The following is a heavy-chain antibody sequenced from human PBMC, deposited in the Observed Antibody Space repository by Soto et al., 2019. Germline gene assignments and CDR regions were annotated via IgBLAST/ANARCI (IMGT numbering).Heavy chain of an antibody. V-gene: IGHV4-61*01. CDR1: GCCVSSGSYF. J-gene: IGHJ5*01. CDR3: ARIHITGPVDS. Sequence: PSETLSLTCTISGCCVSSGSYFWSWSRQPPGKGLEWIGKIFHSGTTNYNPSLKSRVIISVDTSTNEFSLKLNSPTAADTAVYYCARIHITGPVDSWGHGNLVTGTS. CDR2: IFHSGTT. D-gene: IGHD3-10*01.